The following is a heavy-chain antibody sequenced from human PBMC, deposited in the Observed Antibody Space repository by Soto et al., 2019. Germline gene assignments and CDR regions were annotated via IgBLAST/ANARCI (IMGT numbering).Heavy chain of an antibody. J-gene: IGHJ4*02. Sequence: VQLVQSGAEVKKPGSSVKVSCKASGGTFSNYPFIWVRQAPGQGLDWMGGIIPIFGTTDYGQRVQGRGTITADESTNTAYMELSSLRSDDTAVYYCARGLYCGGGCYSHFDYWGQGTLVTVSS. V-gene: IGHV1-69*01. CDR3: ARGLYCGGGCYSHFDY. D-gene: IGHD2-21*02. CDR2: IIPIFGTT. CDR1: GGTFSNYP.